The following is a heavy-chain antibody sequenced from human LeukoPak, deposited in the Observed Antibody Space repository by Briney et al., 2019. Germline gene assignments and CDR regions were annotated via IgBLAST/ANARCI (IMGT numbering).Heavy chain of an antibody. CDR2: IYSGGTT. D-gene: IGHD4-17*01. Sequence: PGGSLRLSCAASGITVSRNYMSWVRQPPGKGLEWVSIIYSGGTTYYADSVQGRFTISRDNSKNTVYLQMNSLRVEDTAVYYCARDPRTTGKSNYGMDVWGQGTTVTVSS. CDR3: ARDPRTTGKSNYGMDV. J-gene: IGHJ6*02. V-gene: IGHV3-53*01. CDR1: GITVSRNY.